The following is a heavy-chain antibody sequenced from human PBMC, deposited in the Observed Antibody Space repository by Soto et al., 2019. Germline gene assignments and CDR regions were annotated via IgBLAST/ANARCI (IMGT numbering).Heavy chain of an antibody. CDR2: IKSKTDGGTT. CDR3: TTLSYCTNGVCYFDY. CDR1: GFTFSNAW. D-gene: IGHD2-8*01. J-gene: IGHJ4*02. V-gene: IGHV3-15*01. Sequence: GGSLRLSCAASGFTFSNAWMSWVRQAPGKGLEWVGRIKSKTDGGTTDYAAPVRGRFTISRDDSKNTLYLQMNSLKTEDTAVYYCTTLSYCTNGVCYFDYWGQGTLVTVS.